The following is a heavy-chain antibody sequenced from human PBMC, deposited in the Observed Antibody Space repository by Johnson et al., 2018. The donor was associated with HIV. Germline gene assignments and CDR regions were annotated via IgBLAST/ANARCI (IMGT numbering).Heavy chain of an antibody. CDR3: AKSPGKDHGGNSGAFDI. D-gene: IGHD4-23*01. Sequence: QVQLVESGGGVVQPGGSLRLSCAASGFTFSSYGMHWVRQAPGKGLEWVAFIRYDGSNKYYADSVKGRFTISRDNSKRTLYLQMNSLRVEDTAVYYCAKSPGKDHGGNSGAFDIWGQGTMVTVSS. CDR1: GFTFSSYG. J-gene: IGHJ3*02. V-gene: IGHV3-30*02. CDR2: IRYDGSNK.